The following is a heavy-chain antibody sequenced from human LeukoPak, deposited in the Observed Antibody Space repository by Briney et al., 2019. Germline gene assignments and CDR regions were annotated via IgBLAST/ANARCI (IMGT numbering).Heavy chain of an antibody. J-gene: IGHJ6*02. V-gene: IGHV1-18*01. Sequence: ASVKVSRKASGYTFTSYGISWVRPAPGQGLEWVGWISGYNGNTNYPQKLQGRVTMTTETSTSTAYMELRSLRSDDTAVYYCARSGFTMVRGTLYVWGQGTTVSVSS. CDR2: ISGYNGNT. CDR1: GYTFTSYG. CDR3: ARSGFTMVRGTLYV. D-gene: IGHD3-10*01.